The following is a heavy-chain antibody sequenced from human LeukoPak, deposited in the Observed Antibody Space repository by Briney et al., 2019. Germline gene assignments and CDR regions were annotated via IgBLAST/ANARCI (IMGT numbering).Heavy chain of an antibody. CDR3: ARHWNVGATEGWFDP. CDR1: GGSISSYY. V-gene: IGHV4-59*08. D-gene: IGHD1-26*01. J-gene: IGHJ5*02. Sequence: SETLSLTCTVSGGSISSYYWSWIRQPPGKGLEWIGYIYYSGSTNYNPSLKSRVTISVDTSKNQFSLKLSSVTAADTAVYYCARHWNVGATEGWFDPWGQGTLVTVSS. CDR2: IYYSGST.